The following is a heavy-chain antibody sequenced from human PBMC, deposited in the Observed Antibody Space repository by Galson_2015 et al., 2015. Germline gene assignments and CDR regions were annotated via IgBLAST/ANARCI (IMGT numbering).Heavy chain of an antibody. J-gene: IGHJ6*02. CDR3: ARGDYGGKLPIYYYYGMDV. V-gene: IGHV3-33*01. D-gene: IGHD4-23*01. CDR1: GFTFSSYG. Sequence: SLRLSCAASGFTFSSYGMHWVRQAPGKGLEWVAVIWYDGSNKYYADSVKGRFTISRDSSKNTLYLQMNSLRAEDTAVYYCARGDYGGKLPIYYYYGMDVWGQGTTVTVSS. CDR2: IWYDGSNK.